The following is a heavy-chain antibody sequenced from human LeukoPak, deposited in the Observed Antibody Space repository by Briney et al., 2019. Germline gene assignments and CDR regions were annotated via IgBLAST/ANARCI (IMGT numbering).Heavy chain of an antibody. V-gene: IGHV3-23*01. Sequence: GGSLRLSCAASGFTFSSYAMSWVRQAPGKGLEWVSTISGSAGSTFYADPVKGRFTISRDNSKNTLYLQMNSLRDEDTAVYYCAKGSRYSSSWTLDYWGQGTLVTVS. D-gene: IGHD6-13*01. CDR2: ISGSAGST. CDR1: GFTFSSYA. CDR3: AKGSRYSSSWTLDY. J-gene: IGHJ4*02.